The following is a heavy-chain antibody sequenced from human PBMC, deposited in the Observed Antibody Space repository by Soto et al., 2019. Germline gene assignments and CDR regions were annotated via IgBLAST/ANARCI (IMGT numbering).Heavy chain of an antibody. CDR1: GGSFSGYY. Sequence: SETLSLTCAVYGGSFSGYYWSWIRQPPGKGLEWIGEINHSGSTNYNPSLKSRVTISVDTPKNQFSLKLSSVTAADTAVYYCARGRYCSGGGCYHWYYYGMDVWGQGTTVTVSS. CDR2: INHSGST. V-gene: IGHV4-34*01. J-gene: IGHJ6*02. CDR3: ARGRYCSGGGCYHWYYYGMDV. D-gene: IGHD2-15*01.